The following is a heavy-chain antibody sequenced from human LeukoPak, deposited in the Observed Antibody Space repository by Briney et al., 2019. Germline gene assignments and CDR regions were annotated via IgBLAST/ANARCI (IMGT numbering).Heavy chain of an antibody. CDR2: INPNSGGT. D-gene: IGHD6-13*01. V-gene: IGHV1-2*02. CDR1: GYTFTGYY. Sequence: ASVKVSCKASGYTFTGYYMHWVRQAPGQGLEWMGWINPNSGGTNYAQKFQGRVTMTRDTSISTAYMELSRLRSEDTAVYYCARDRAAAAYDAFDIWGQGTMVTVSS. J-gene: IGHJ3*02. CDR3: ARDRAAAAYDAFDI.